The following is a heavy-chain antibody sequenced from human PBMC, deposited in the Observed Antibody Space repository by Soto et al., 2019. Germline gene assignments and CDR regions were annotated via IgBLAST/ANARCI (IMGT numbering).Heavy chain of an antibody. CDR1: GGSISSSSYY. D-gene: IGHD7-27*01. Sequence: SETLSLTCTVSGGSISSSSYYWGWIRQPPGKGLEWIGSIYYSGSTYYNPSLKSRVTISVDTAKNQFSLKLSSVTAADTAVYYCARHETALNWGLGNWFDPWGQGTLVTVSS. V-gene: IGHV4-39*01. CDR3: ARHETALNWGLGNWFDP. J-gene: IGHJ5*02. CDR2: IYYSGST.